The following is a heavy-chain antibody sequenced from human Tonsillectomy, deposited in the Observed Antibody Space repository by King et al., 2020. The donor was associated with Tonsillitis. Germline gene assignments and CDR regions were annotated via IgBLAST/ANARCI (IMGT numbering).Heavy chain of an antibody. CDR3: AKDLRGDSSGYPDY. Sequence: VQLVESGGGVVQPGGSLRLSCAASGFTFDDYAMHWVRQAPGKGLEWVSLISGDGGCTYYADSVKGRFTISRENSKNSLYLRMNSLTTEDTALYYCAKDLRGDSSGYPDYWGQGTLVTVSS. CDR1: GFTFDDYA. V-gene: IGHV3-43*02. D-gene: IGHD3-22*01. CDR2: ISGDGGCT. J-gene: IGHJ4*02.